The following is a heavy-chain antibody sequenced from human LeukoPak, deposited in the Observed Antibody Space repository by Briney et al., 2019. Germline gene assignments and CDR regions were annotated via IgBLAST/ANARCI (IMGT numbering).Heavy chain of an antibody. CDR2: ISGSDGST. CDR3: AKEGPNYDILTGYSRLGHFDY. Sequence: GGSLTLSCAVSGFTFSSYAMNWVRQAPGKGLEWVSAISGSDGSTYYADSVKGRFTISRDNSKNTLYLQTNSLRAEDTAVYYCAKEGPNYDILTGYSRLGHFDYWGQGTLVTVSS. CDR1: GFTFSSYA. V-gene: IGHV3-23*01. D-gene: IGHD3-9*01. J-gene: IGHJ4*02.